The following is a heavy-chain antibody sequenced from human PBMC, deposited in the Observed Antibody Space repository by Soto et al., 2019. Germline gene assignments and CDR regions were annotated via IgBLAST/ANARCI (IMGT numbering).Heavy chain of an antibody. Sequence: PGEYLKISCKGSGYSFTNYWIAWVRQMPGEGLEWMGIIYPGDSDTRYSPSFQGQVTMSADKSISTAYLQWSSLKASDTAMYYCARHVKATDGSSHSSGDYWGQGTLVTAPQ. D-gene: IGHD6-6*01. J-gene: IGHJ4*02. CDR2: IYPGDSDT. V-gene: IGHV5-51*01. CDR1: GYSFTNYW. CDR3: ARHVKATDGSSHSSGDY.